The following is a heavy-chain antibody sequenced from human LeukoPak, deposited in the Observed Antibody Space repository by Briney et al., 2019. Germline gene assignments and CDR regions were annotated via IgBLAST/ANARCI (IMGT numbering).Heavy chain of an antibody. CDR3: ASSIVVGPLGHDAFDV. V-gene: IGHV4-31*11. D-gene: IGHD3-22*01. CDR2: IYYGGST. J-gene: IGHJ3*01. Sequence: SETLSLTCAVSGGSISRGAFFWCWLRQHPGKGLEWIGYIYYGGSTYYNPSLQSRLTLSVDSSKNQFSLNLSSVTAADTAVYYCASSIVVGPLGHDAFDVWGQGTMVTVSS. CDR1: GGSISRGAFF.